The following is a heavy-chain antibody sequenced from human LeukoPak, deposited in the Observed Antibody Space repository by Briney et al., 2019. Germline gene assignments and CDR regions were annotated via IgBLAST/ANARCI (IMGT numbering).Heavy chain of an antibody. V-gene: IGHV4-59*12. CDR1: GGSISSYY. CDR2: IYYSGST. D-gene: IGHD6-19*01. Sequence: SETLSLTCTVSGGSISSYYWSWIRQPPGKGLEWIGYIYYSGSTNYNSSLMSRVTISVDTSKNQFSLKLSSVTAADTAVYYCARRVAGRGAYFDYWGQGSLVTVSS. J-gene: IGHJ4*02. CDR3: ARRVAGRGAYFDY.